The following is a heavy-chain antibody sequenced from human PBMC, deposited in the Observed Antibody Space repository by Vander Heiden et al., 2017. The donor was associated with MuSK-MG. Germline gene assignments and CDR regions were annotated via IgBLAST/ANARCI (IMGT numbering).Heavy chain of an antibody. CDR1: GYSFTSYW. Sequence: EVQLVQSGAEVKKPGESLRISCTASGYSFTSYWIGWVRQMPGTGLECLGIIYPGDSDTKYSPSFQGQVTISSDKSITTAYLQLSSLKASDTAMYYCARLGYKTGYLDLWGRGTLVTVS. CDR3: ARLGYKTGYLDL. D-gene: IGHD5-12*01. V-gene: IGHV5-51*01. J-gene: IGHJ2*01. CDR2: IYPGDSDT.